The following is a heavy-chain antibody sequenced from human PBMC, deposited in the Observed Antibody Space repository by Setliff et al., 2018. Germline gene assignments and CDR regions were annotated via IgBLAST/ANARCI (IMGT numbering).Heavy chain of an antibody. J-gene: IGHJ4*02. CDR1: GYTFTNFG. CDR3: ARDEIRPITPDY. V-gene: IGHV1-18*01. D-gene: IGHD1-20*01. Sequence: ASVKVSCKTSGYTFTNFGINWVRQAPGQGLEWMGWNSAYAQKFQERVTIIKDESTSTAYMEMRSLTSDDTAVYYCARDEIRPITPDYWGQGTLVTVSS. CDR2: NSA.